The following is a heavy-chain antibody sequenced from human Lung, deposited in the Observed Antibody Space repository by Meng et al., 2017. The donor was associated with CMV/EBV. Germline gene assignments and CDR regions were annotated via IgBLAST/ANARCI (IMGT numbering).Heavy chain of an antibody. CDR2: MNPNRGTT. Sequence: HVQRVQSGAEVKKPGASVKVSGRASGYTFTSYDINWVRQGTGQGLEWMGWMNPNRGTTGYAQKFQGRVTMTRNISKSTAYMDLSSLRSEDTAVYYCATGVADFEYWGQGTLVTVSS. V-gene: IGHV1-8*01. CDR1: GYTFTSYD. J-gene: IGHJ4*02. D-gene: IGHD6-19*01. CDR3: ATGVADFEY.